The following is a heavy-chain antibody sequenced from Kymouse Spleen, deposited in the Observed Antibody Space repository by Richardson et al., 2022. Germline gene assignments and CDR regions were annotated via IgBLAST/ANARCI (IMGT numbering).Heavy chain of an antibody. CDR1: GGSFSGYY. J-gene: IGHJ4*02. CDR3: ARVK*LELPFPT. CDR2: INHSGST. D-gene: IGHD1-7*01. V-gene: IGHV4-34*01. Sequence: QVQLQQWGAGLLKPSETLSLTCAVYGGSFSGYYWSWIRQPPGKGLEWIGEINHSGSTNYNPSLKSRVTISVDTSKNQFSLKLSSVTAADTAVYYCARVK*LELPFPTGAREPWSPSPQ.